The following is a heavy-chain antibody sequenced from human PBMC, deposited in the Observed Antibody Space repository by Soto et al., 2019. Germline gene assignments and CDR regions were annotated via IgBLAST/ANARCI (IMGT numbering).Heavy chain of an antibody. CDR3: ARQGNYYDSSGTDAFDI. V-gene: IGHV5-10-1*04. J-gene: IGHJ3*02. D-gene: IGHD3-22*01. Sequence: GESLKISCKGSGYSFAGYWVSWVRQMPGKGLEWMGRIDPSDSYTRYSPSFQGQVTISADKSISTAYLQWSSLKASDTAMYYCARQGNYYDSSGTDAFDIWGQGTMVTVSS. CDR1: GYSFAGYW. CDR2: IDPSDSYT.